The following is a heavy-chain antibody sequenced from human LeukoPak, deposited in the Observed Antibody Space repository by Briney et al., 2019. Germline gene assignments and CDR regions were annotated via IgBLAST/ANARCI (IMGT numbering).Heavy chain of an antibody. CDR2: IYSGGST. CDR1: GFTVSSNY. CDR3: ARAGSGSFDYFDY. J-gene: IGHJ4*02. V-gene: IGHV3-66*01. Sequence: QPGGSLRLSCAASGFTVSSNYMSWVRQAPGKGLEWVSVIYSGGSTYYADSVKGRFTISRDNSKNTLYLQMNSLRAEDTAVYYCARAGSGSFDYFDYWGQGTLVTVSS. D-gene: IGHD3-10*01.